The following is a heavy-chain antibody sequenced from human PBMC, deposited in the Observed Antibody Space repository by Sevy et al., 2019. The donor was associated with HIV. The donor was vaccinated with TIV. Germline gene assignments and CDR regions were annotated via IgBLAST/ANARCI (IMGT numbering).Heavy chain of an antibody. V-gene: IGHV3-21*04. CDR1: GFNFRSYS. CDR2: IGSSNSYK. Sequence: GESLKISCAASGFNFRSYSINWVRRAPGKGLEWVSSIGSSNSYKYYADSVKGRFTISRDNAKKSLYLQMNSLRAEDTAIYYCARDYEAFDIWGQGTMVTVSS. J-gene: IGHJ3*02. D-gene: IGHD3-3*01. CDR3: ARDYEAFDI.